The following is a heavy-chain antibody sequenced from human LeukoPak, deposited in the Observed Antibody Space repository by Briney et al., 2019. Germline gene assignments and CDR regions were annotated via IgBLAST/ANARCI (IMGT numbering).Heavy chain of an antibody. Sequence: ASVKVSCKASGGTFSSYAISWVRQAPGQGLEWMGIINPSGGSTSYAQKFQGRVTMTRDTSTSTVYMELSSLRSEDTAVYYCARDFYMVRGVIKPPPGYWGQGTLVTVSS. D-gene: IGHD3-10*01. CDR3: ARDFYMVRGVIKPPPGY. J-gene: IGHJ4*02. CDR2: INPSGGST. V-gene: IGHV1-46*01. CDR1: GGTFSSYA.